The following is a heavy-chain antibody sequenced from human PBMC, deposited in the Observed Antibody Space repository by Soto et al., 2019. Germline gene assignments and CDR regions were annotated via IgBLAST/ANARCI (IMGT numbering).Heavy chain of an antibody. Sequence: GGSPRLCCAACGFTVCSYGMHGVRQDPGKGLEWVAVILYDGNKKYYADSVKGRFTISRDNSKNTLYLQMDSLRGEDTAVYYCAKDEVLVEVVARDYYGLDVWGQGTTVTVSS. J-gene: IGHJ6*02. D-gene: IGHD2-15*01. V-gene: IGHV3-30*18. CDR3: AKDEVLVEVVARDYYGLDV. CDR2: ILYDGNKK. CDR1: GFTVCSYG.